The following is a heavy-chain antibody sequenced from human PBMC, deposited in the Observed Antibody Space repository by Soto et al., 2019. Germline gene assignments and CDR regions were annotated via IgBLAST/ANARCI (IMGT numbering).Heavy chain of an antibody. CDR1: GYTFTSYG. Sequence: QVQLVQSGAEVKKPGASVKVSCKASGYTFTSYGISWVRQAPGQGLEWMGWISAYNGNTNYAQKLQGRVTMTTDTHTSPAYMEQRSLRSGDRGVYCCARGGRPQTVYYWGQGTLVTVSS. CDR3: ARGGRPQTVYY. J-gene: IGHJ4*02. V-gene: IGHV1-18*01. D-gene: IGHD3-16*01. CDR2: ISAYNGNT.